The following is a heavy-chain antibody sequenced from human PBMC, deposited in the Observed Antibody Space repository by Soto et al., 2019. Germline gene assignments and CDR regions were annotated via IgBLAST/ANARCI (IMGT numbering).Heavy chain of an antibody. D-gene: IGHD4-17*01. CDR3: ARDDTTGLFDF. Sequence: ETLSLTCAVSTVSMRTYYWTWIRQSPGKGLEWIGQISHTGRTKYNPSLESRVTISVDTSRKQFSLKLTSVTAADTALYYCARDDTTGLFDFWGQGTLVTVYS. V-gene: IGHV4-59*01. CDR1: TVSMRTYY. J-gene: IGHJ4*02. CDR2: ISHTGRT.